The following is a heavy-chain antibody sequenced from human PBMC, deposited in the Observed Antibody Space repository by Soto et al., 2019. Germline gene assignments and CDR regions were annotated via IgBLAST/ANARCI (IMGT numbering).Heavy chain of an antibody. D-gene: IGHD3-22*01. J-gene: IGHJ4*02. Sequence: QVQLVESGGGVVQPGRSLRLSCADSGLTFSSYGMHWVRQAPGKGLEWVAGISYDGSNKYSADSVKGRFTISRDNSKNTLYLQMNSLRTEDTAVYYCAKDSDYHDSRGYYVFDYWGQGTLVTVSS. CDR2: ISYDGSNK. CDR3: AKDSDYHDSRGYYVFDY. CDR1: GLTFSSYG. V-gene: IGHV3-30*18.